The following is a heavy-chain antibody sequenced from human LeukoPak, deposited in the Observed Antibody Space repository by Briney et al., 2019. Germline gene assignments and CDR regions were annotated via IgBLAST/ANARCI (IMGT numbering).Heavy chain of an antibody. J-gene: IGHJ6*03. CDR2: IIPIFGTA. V-gene: IGHV1-69*13. D-gene: IGHD1-26*01. CDR3: ARGVRSNYYYYYMDV. CDR1: GGTFSSYA. Sequence: GASVKLSCKASGGTFSSYAISWVRQAPGQGLEWMGGIIPIFGTANYAQKFQGRVTITADESTSTAYMELSSLRSEDTAVYYCARGVRSNYYYYYMDVWGKGTTVTISS.